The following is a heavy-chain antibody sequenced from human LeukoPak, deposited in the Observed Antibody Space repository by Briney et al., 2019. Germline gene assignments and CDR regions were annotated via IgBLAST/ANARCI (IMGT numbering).Heavy chain of an antibody. V-gene: IGHV3-23*01. D-gene: IGHD6-13*01. CDR2: ISESGGSA. J-gene: IGHJ4*02. CDR3: AKDRRYSRPYYFDY. Sequence: PGGSLRLSCAASGFTFSTYAMSWVRQAPGKGLEWVSGISESGGSADYADSVKGRFTISRDNSKNTLYLQMNSLRAEDTAVYYCAKDRRYSRPYYFDYWGQGTLVTVSS. CDR1: GFTFSTYA.